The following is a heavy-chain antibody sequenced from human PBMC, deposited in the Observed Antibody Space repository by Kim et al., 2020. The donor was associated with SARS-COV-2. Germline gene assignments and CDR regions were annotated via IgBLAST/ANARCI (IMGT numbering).Heavy chain of an antibody. CDR2: MNPNSGNT. Sequence: ASVKVSCMASGYTFTSYDINWVRQATGQGLEWMGWMNPNSGNTGYAQKFQGRVTMTRNTSISTAYMELSSLRSEDTAGYYCARGLDFISMVRGVILEADYYYYMDVWGKGTTVTVSS. D-gene: IGHD3-10*01. V-gene: IGHV1-8*01. J-gene: IGHJ6*03. CDR1: GYTFTSYD. CDR3: ARGLDFISMVRGVILEADYYYYMDV.